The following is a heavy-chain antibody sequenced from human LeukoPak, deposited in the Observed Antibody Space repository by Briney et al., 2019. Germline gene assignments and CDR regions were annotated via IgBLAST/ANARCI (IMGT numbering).Heavy chain of an antibody. CDR2: IQKDGSEK. V-gene: IGHV3-7*01. D-gene: IGHD3-22*01. J-gene: IGHJ4*02. Sequence: GGSLRLSCVASGFTFSNYWMSWVRQAPGKGLEWVVNIQKDGSEKHYVASVEGRFTISRDNAENSLFLQLNSLRVGDTAVYYCVRLWDSSGFFGYWGQGALVTVSS. CDR1: GFTFSNYW. CDR3: VRLWDSSGFFGY.